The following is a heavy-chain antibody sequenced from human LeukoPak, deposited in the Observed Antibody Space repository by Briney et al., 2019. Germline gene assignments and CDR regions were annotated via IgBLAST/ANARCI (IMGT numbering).Heavy chain of an antibody. CDR3: ARGWWSKSDY. CDR2: ISYDGSNK. CDR1: GFTFSSYG. D-gene: IGHD2-15*01. V-gene: IGHV3-30*03. Sequence: GRSLRLSCAASGFTFSSYGMHWVRQAPGKGLKWVAVISYDGSNKYYADSVKGRFTISRDNSKNTLYLQMNSLRAEDTAVYYCARGWWSKSDYWGQGTLVTVSS. J-gene: IGHJ4*02.